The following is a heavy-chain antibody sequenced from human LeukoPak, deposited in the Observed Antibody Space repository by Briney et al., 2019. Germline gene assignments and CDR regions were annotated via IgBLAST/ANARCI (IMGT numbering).Heavy chain of an antibody. CDR3: ARRAYYYRDSSGYLGPYYYYMDV. CDR1: GGSFSGYY. D-gene: IGHD3-22*01. J-gene: IGHJ6*03. V-gene: IGHV4-34*01. CDR2: INHSGST. Sequence: SETLSLTCAVYGGSFSGYYWSWIRQPPGKGLEWIGEINHSGSTNYNPSVKSRVTISVDTSKNQFSLKLSSVTAADTAVYYCARRAYYYRDSSGYLGPYYYYMDVWGKGTTVTVSS.